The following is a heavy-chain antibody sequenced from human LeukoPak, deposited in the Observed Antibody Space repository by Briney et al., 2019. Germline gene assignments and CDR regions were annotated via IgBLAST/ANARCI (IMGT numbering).Heavy chain of an antibody. CDR1: GYTFTSYD. Sequence: ASVKVSCKASGYTFTSYDINWVRQAPGQGLEWMGWINPNSGGTNYAQKFQGRVAMTRDTSISTAYMELSRLRSDDTAVYYCASISSSWYYWGQGTLVTVSS. V-gene: IGHV1-2*02. J-gene: IGHJ4*02. CDR3: ASISSSWYY. D-gene: IGHD6-13*01. CDR2: INPNSGGT.